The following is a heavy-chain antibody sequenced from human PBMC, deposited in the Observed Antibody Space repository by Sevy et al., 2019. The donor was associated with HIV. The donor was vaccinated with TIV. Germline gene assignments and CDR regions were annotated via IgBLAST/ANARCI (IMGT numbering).Heavy chain of an antibody. V-gene: IGHV1-18*04. CDR3: ARDRPQGVVIILSSDSHYAMDV. Sequence: ASVKVSCKASGYTFNRHGLSWVRQAPGQGLEWMGWISGYTGETKLAQKFQGRLTMTTDTSTSTAHMELRSLRYDDTAVYYCARDRPQGVVIILSSDSHYAMDVWGQGTTVTVSS. J-gene: IGHJ6*02. D-gene: IGHD3-3*01. CDR1: GYTFNRHG. CDR2: ISGYTGET.